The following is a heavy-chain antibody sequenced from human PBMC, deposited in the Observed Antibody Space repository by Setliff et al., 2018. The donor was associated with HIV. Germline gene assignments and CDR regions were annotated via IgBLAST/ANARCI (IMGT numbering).Heavy chain of an antibody. J-gene: IGHJ6*03. CDR3: ARVSITYWYSIPTFYYYYMDV. V-gene: IGHV4-34*01. Sequence: PSETLSLTCAVYGGSFSGYHWNWIRQPPGKGLEWIGEINHSGRTNYNPSLKSRVTISVDTSKNQFSLKLRSVTAADTAMYYCARVSITYWYSIPTFYYYYMDVWSKGTKVNRLL. CDR1: GGSFSGYH. D-gene: IGHD2-15*01. CDR2: INHSGRT.